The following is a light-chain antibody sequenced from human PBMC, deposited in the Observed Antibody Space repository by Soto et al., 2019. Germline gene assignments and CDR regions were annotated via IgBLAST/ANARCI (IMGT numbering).Light chain of an antibody. CDR1: QTITTW. J-gene: IGKJ1*01. CDR3: QKYSTYRA. V-gene: IGKV1-5*01. Sequence: DIQMTQSPSTLSASVGDRVTITCRASQTITTWLAWYQQKPGKAPELLIYDASRLQSGVPPRFSGSGFGTEFSLTISGLQPDDSATYYCQKYSTYRAFGQGTKVDIK. CDR2: DAS.